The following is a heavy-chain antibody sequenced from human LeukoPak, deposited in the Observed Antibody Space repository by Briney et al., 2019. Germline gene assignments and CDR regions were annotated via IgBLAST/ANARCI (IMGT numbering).Heavy chain of an antibody. CDR3: ARDRGTIFGVVINYYMDV. CDR1: GFTFSSYA. V-gene: IGHV3-64*01. J-gene: IGHJ6*03. D-gene: IGHD3-3*01. CDR2: ISSNGGST. Sequence: GGSLRLSCAASGFTFSSYAMHWVRQAPGKGLEYVSAISSNGGSTYYANSVKGRFTISRDNSKNTLYLQMGSLRAEDMAVYYCARDRGTIFGVVINYYMDVWGKGTTVTVSS.